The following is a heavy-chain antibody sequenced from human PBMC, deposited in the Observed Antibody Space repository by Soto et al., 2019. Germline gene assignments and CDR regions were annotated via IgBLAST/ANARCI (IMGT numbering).Heavy chain of an antibody. D-gene: IGHD6-19*01. Sequence: QVQLQESGPGLVKPSETLSLTCTVSGGSMTGYFWTWIRQSAGKGPEWIGHVYNSGNTDYNPSLASRITMAVDTSKREFSLKVKSVTAADTAVYYCARTHWVSGTEYWGQGTLVTVSS. V-gene: IGHV4-4*07. J-gene: IGHJ4*02. CDR1: GGSMTGYF. CDR3: ARTHWVSGTEY. CDR2: VYNSGNT.